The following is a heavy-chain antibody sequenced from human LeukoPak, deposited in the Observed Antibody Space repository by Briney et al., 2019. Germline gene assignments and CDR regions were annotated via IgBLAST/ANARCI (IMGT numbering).Heavy chain of an antibody. CDR3: AKGISGWSKDAFDI. J-gene: IGHJ3*02. D-gene: IGHD6-19*01. Sequence: AGGSLRLSCAASGFTFDDYAMHWVRQAPGKGLEWVSGISWNSGSIGYADSVKGRFTISRDNAKNSLYLQMNSLRAEDTALYYCAKGISGWSKDAFDIWGQGTMVTVSS. CDR2: ISWNSGSI. V-gene: IGHV3-9*01. CDR1: GFTFDDYA.